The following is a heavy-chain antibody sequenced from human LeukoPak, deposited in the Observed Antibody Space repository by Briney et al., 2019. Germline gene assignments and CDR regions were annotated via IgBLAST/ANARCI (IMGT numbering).Heavy chain of an antibody. CDR1: GDSVSSNSAA. D-gene: IGHD1-1*01. Sequence: SQTLSLTCAISGDSVSSNSAAWTWISQSPSTLLQWLGTAYHRSKWYNDYAVSVKSRITIDPDTSKNQFSLQLNSVTPEDTAVYYCARETESVEHYFDYWGQGTLVTVSS. CDR3: ARETESVEHYFDY. J-gene: IGHJ4*02. CDR2: AYHRSKWYN. V-gene: IGHV6-1*01.